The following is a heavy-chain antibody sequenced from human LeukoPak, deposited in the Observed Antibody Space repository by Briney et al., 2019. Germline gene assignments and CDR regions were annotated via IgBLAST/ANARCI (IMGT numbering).Heavy chain of an antibody. Sequence: SVKVSCKASGGTFSSYTISWVRQAPGQGLEWMGGIIPILGIANYAQKFQGRVTITADKSTSTAYMELSSLRSEDTAVYYCARDVKRQQLWYFDYWGQGTLVTVSS. J-gene: IGHJ4*02. CDR3: ARDVKRQQLWYFDY. D-gene: IGHD6-13*01. CDR1: GGTFSSYT. CDR2: IIPILGIA. V-gene: IGHV1-69*10.